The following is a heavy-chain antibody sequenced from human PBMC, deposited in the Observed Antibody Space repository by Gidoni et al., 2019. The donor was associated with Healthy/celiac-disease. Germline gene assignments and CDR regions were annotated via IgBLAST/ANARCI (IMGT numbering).Heavy chain of an antibody. V-gene: IGHV3-53*01. CDR1: GFTVRSNY. CDR3: ARVNYGNYYGMDV. Sequence: EVQLVESGGGLIQPGGSLRLSCAASGFTVRSNYMSWVRQAPGKGLEWVSVIYSGGSTYYADSVKGRFTISRDDSKNLLYLQMNSLRAEDTAVYYCARVNYGNYYGMDVWGQGTTVTVSS. J-gene: IGHJ6*02. D-gene: IGHD4-17*01. CDR2: IYSGGST.